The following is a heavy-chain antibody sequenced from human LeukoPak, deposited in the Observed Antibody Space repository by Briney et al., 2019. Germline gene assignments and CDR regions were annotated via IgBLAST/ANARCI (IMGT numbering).Heavy chain of an antibody. D-gene: IGHD1-26*01. CDR1: GFTFGDYA. V-gene: IGHV3-49*03. Sequence: GGSLRLSCTASGFTFGDYAMSWFRQAPGKGLEWVGFIRSKAYGGTTEYAASVKGRFTISRDDSKSIAYLQMNSLKTEDTAVYYCTRGNRGSYYVNYFDYWGQGTLVTVSS. CDR2: IRSKAYGGTT. CDR3: TRGNRGSYYVNYFDY. J-gene: IGHJ4*02.